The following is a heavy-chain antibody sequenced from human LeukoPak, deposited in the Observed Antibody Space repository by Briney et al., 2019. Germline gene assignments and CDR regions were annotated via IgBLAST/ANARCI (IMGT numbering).Heavy chain of an antibody. CDR1: GIIFSNHN. V-gene: IGHV3-21*06. D-gene: IGHD4-17*01. J-gene: IGHJ2*01. Sequence: GSLGPFWEGPGIIFSNHNLRWVPQAPREGLGLVLSISSSSDYIYYADSVKGRFTISRDNAKNSLYLQMNSLRGEDTAMYYCATGRSYGDSRCFDLWGRGTLVTVSS. CDR3: ATGRSYGDSRCFDL. CDR2: ISSSSDYI.